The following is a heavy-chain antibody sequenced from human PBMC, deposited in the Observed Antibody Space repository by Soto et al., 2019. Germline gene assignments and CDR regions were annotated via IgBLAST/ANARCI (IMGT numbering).Heavy chain of an antibody. CDR2: IKTDGSYT. V-gene: IGHV3-74*01. D-gene: IGHD5-12*01. CDR1: GFNFSNHW. J-gene: IGHJ4*02. CDR3: VTSPYRGQVDY. Sequence: EVQLVESGGGLVQPGGSLRLSCAASGFNFSNHWRHWVRQAPGKGLVWVSRIKTDGSYTNYADSVKGRFTISRDNAKNTLYLQMYILVADDTAVYFCVTSPYRGQVDYWGQGALVTVSS.